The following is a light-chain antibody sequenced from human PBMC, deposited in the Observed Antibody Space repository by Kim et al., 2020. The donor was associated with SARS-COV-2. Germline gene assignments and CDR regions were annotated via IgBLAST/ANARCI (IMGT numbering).Light chain of an antibody. J-gene: IGLJ2*01. CDR3: GTYDNSLSAGV. CDR2: GNN. Sequence: QSVLTQPPSVSAAPGQKVTISCSGTSSNIGNNYVSWYQQLPGTAPTLLIYGNNKRPSGIPHRSSGSKTGTSATLGITGLQTGDEAAYYCGTYDNSLSAGVFGGGTQLTFL. CDR1: SSNIGNNY. V-gene: IGLV1-51*01.